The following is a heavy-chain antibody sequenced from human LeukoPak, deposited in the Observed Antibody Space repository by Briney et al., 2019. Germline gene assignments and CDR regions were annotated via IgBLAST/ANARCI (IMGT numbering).Heavy chain of an antibody. CDR1: GGSISSGSYY. V-gene: IGHV4-61*02. J-gene: IGHJ4*02. CDR2: IYTSGST. D-gene: IGHD3-10*01. CDR3: TRGRGI. Sequence: SETLSLTRTVSGGSISSGSYYWYWIRQPAGKGLEWIGPIYTSGSTNYNPSLKSRVTISLDTSENQFSLKLTSVTAADTAVYYCTRGRGIWGQGTLVTVSS.